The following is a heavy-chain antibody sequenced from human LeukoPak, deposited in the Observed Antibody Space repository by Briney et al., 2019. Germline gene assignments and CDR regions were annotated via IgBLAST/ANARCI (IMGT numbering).Heavy chain of an antibody. CDR3: ARGGSTYGAVSVS. CDR2: IKQDGSKK. J-gene: IGHJ5*02. D-gene: IGHD5-18*01. Sequence: GGSLRLSCVASGFPFSNWMTWVRQAPGKGLEWVANIKQDGSKKSYVDSVKGRFTISRDNAKNALWLQMNSLRVEDTALYYCARGGSTYGAVSVSWGQGTPVTVSS. CDR1: GFPFSNW. V-gene: IGHV3-7*01.